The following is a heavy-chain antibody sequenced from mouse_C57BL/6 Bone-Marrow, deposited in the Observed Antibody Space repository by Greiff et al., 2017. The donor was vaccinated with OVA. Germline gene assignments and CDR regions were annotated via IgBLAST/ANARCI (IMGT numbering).Heavy chain of an antibody. D-gene: IGHD2-2*01. V-gene: IGHV1-54*01. CDR3: ERGLQAWFAY. J-gene: IGHJ3*01. CDR2: INPGSGGT. Sequence: VQLQQSGAELVRPGTSVKVSCKASGYAFTNYLIEWVKQRPGQGLEWIGVINPGSGGTNYNEKFKGKATLTADKSSSTAYMQLSSLTSEDSAVYFCERGLQAWFAYWGQGTLVTVSA. CDR1: GYAFTNYL.